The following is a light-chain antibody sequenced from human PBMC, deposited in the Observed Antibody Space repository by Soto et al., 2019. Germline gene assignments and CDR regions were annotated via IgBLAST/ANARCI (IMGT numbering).Light chain of an antibody. CDR2: GAS. J-gene: IGKJ1*01. CDR1: QSVSKY. CDR3: QQYGGSPQT. Sequence: EILLTQSPGTLAWSPGEGATLSCRASQSVSKYLAWYQQKPGQAPRLLIYGASSRATGIPDSFSGSGSGTDFTLTISRLEPEEFAVYYCQQYGGSPQTFGQGTKVEIK. V-gene: IGKV3-20*01.